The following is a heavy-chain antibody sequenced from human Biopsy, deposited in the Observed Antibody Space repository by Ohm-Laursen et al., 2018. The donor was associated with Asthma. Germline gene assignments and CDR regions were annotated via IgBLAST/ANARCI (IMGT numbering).Heavy chain of an antibody. Sequence: PSETLSLTCAASGFTFSNFAMTWARQAPGKGLEWVSSITGSGGGTYYADSVKGRFTVSRDNSKNTRYLQISSLRAEDTAVYYCAKHQLVRYLDYWGQGTLVTVSS. D-gene: IGHD6-13*01. CDR3: AKHQLVRYLDY. CDR1: GFTFSNFA. CDR2: ITGSGGGT. V-gene: IGHV3-23*01. J-gene: IGHJ4*02.